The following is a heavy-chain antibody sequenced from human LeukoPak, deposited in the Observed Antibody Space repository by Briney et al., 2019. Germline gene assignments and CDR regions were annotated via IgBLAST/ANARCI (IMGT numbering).Heavy chain of an antibody. CDR1: GFTFSTYT. CDR3: AKERQTGDYFTSDY. D-gene: IGHD4-17*01. V-gene: IGHV3-23*01. CDR2: IGSSGGGI. Sequence: PGGSLRLSCAASGFTFSTYTMYWVRHPPGKRLEWVSIIGSSGGGIHYADSMKGRFTISRDNSKNALYLQMNSLRVEDTAVYFCAKERQTGDYFTSDYWGQGTLVTVSS. J-gene: IGHJ4*02.